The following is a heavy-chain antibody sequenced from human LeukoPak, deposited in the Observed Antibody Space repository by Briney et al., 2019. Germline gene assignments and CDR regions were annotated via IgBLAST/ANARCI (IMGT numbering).Heavy chain of an antibody. CDR3: ARGESGYSYGSDY. CDR2: IYHSGST. J-gene: IGHJ4*02. CDR1: GYSISSGYY. V-gene: IGHV4-38-2*02. D-gene: IGHD5-18*01. Sequence: PSETLSLTCTVSGYSISSGYYWGWIRQPPGKGLEWIGSIYHSGSTYYNPSLKSRVTISVDTSKNQFSLKLSPVTAADTAVYYCARGESGYSYGSDYWGQGTLVTVSS.